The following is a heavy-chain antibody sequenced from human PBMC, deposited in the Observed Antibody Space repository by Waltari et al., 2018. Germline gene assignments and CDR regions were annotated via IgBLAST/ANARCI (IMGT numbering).Heavy chain of an antibody. CDR2: ITHTGTT. J-gene: IGHJ5*02. V-gene: IGHV4-34*02. Sequence: QVQLQQWGAGLLKPSETQSLTCAVSGGSFSGYYWTWIRQSPGKGLEWIGDITHTGTTNYNSSLKSRVTMSIDTSKNQFSLTVTSVTAADTAIYYCAARRRSSGAGFDPWGQGTLVTVSS. CDR1: GGSFSGYY. D-gene: IGHD6-6*01. CDR3: AARRRSSGAGFDP.